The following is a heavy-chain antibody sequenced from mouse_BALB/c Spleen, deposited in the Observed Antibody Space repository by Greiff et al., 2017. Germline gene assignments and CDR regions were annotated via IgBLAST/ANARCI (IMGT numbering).Heavy chain of an antibody. V-gene: IGHV1-26*01. CDR1: GYSFTGYY. CDR3: ARSYYYGSSHYYAMDY. J-gene: IGHJ4*01. Sequence: EVQLQQSGPELVKPGASVKIYCKASGYSFTGYYMHWVKQSHVKSLEWIGRINPYNGATSYNQNFKDKASLTVDKSSSTAYMELHSLTSEDSAVYYCARSYYYGSSHYYAMDYWGQGTSVTVSS. CDR2: INPYNGAT. D-gene: IGHD1-1*01.